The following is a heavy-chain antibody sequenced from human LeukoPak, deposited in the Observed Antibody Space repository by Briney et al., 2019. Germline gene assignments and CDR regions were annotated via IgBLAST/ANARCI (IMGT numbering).Heavy chain of an antibody. CDR1: GDSVSSNSAA. V-gene: IGHV6-1*01. CDR3: ARDQNYDYVWGSYRRTDGIDY. J-gene: IGHJ4*02. D-gene: IGHD3-16*02. CDR2: TYYRSKWYN. Sequence: SQTLSLTCAISGDSVSSNSAAWNWIRQSPSRGLEWLGRTYYRSKWYNDYAVSVKSRITINPDTSKNQFSLQLNSVTPEDTAVYYCARDQNYDYVWGSYRRTDGIDYWGQGTLVTVSS.